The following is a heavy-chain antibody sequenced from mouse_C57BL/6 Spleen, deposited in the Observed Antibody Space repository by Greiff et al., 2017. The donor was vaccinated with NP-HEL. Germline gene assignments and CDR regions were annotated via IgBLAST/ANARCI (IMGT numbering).Heavy chain of an antibody. CDR3: ARGSSGRFAY. CDR2: IDPSDSYT. V-gene: IGHV1-50*01. J-gene: IGHJ3*01. D-gene: IGHD3-2*02. Sequence: VQLQQPGAELVKPGASVKLSCKASGYTFTSYWMQWVKQRPGQGLEWIGEIDPSDSYTNYNQQFKGKATLTVDTSSSTDYMQLSSLTSEDSAVYYCARGSSGRFAYWGQGTLVTVSA. CDR1: GYTFTSYW.